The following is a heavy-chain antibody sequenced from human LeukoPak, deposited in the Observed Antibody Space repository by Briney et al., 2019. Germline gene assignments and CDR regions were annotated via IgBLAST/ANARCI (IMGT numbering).Heavy chain of an antibody. Sequence: SETLSLTCTVSGGSISSYYWSWIRQPPGKGLEWIGYIYYSGSTNYNPSLKSRVTISVDTSKNQFSLKLSSVTAADTAVYYCARGGIVVVPPGISHHDALDIWGQGTMVTVSS. V-gene: IGHV4-59*01. CDR2: IYYSGST. CDR1: GGSISSYY. J-gene: IGHJ3*02. CDR3: ARGGIVVVPPGISHHDALDI. D-gene: IGHD2-2*01.